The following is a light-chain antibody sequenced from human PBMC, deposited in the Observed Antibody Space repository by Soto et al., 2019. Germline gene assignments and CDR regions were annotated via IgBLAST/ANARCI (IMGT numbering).Light chain of an antibody. J-gene: IGLJ1*01. Sequence: QSVLTQPASVSGSPGQSIAITCSGSSSVLGIYNYVSWYQQHPAKVPKLIIFDVTNRPSGVSNRFSGSKSGNTASLTISGLQAEDEADYYCSSYTTSSTLVFGTGTKVAVL. CDR3: SSYTTSSTLV. CDR2: DVT. V-gene: IGLV2-14*03. CDR1: SSVLGIYNY.